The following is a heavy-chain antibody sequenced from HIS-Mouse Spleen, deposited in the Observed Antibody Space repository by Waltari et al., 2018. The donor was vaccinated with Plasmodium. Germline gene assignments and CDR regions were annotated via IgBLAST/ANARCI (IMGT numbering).Heavy chain of an antibody. Sequence: QVQLQQWGAGLLKPSETLSLTCAVSGGSFSGYSWGWIRQPPGKGLEWIGEINHSGSTNYNPSLKSRVTISVDTSKNQFSLKLSSVTAADTAVYYCARLVVVASKDSYWGQGTLVTVSS. D-gene: IGHD2-15*01. CDR1: GGSFSGYS. CDR2: INHSGST. CDR3: ARLVVVASKDSY. J-gene: IGHJ4*02. V-gene: IGHV4-34*01.